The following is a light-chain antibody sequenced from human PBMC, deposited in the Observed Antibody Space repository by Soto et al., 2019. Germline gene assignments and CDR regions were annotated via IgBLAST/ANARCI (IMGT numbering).Light chain of an antibody. Sequence: EIVLTQSPGTLSLSPGERATLSCKATQSLSSSYLAWYQQKPGQAPRLLIYGAFNRAAGIPARFSGSGSGTDFTLTISSLEPEDSAVYYCQQRTNWPPVTFGQGTRLEI. V-gene: IGKV3-11*01. CDR2: GAF. CDR3: QQRTNWPPVT. CDR1: QSLSSSY. J-gene: IGKJ5*01.